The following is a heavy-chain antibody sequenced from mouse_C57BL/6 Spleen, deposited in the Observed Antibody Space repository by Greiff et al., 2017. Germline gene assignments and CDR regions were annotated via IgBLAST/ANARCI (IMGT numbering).Heavy chain of an antibody. CDR3: AKEGTGLDD. J-gene: IGHJ2*01. Sequence: VQLQQSEPGLVQPSHSLSITCTVSGFSLTDYDVPWVRQSPEKGLEWLGVIWRGGSTDYNAAFMSRLCITKDNSKRQVVLKTNSLQADDTAIYYFAKEGTGLDDWGTGTTLTVSS. CDR1: GFSLTDYD. D-gene: IGHD2-3*01. CDR2: IWRGGST. V-gene: IGHV2-5*01.